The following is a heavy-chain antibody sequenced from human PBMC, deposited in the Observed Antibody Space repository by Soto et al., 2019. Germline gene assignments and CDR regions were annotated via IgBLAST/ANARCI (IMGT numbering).Heavy chain of an antibody. J-gene: IGHJ3*02. Sequence: GGSLRLSCAASGFTFSSYDMHWVRQATGKGLEWVSAIGTAGDPYYPGSVKGRFTISRENAKNSLYLQMNSLRAGDTAMYFGERGINDAFDIWGQGTMVTVSS. V-gene: IGHV3-13*05. CDR2: IGTAGDP. CDR3: ERGINDAFDI. CDR1: GFTFSSYD.